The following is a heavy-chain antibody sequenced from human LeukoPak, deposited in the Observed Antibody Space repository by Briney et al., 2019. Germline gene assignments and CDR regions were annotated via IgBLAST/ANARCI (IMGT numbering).Heavy chain of an antibody. J-gene: IGHJ4*02. D-gene: IGHD3-10*01. CDR1: GFTFSSYA. V-gene: IGHV3-23*01. Sequence: GGSLRLSCAASGFTFSSYAMSWVRQAPGKGLEWVSAISGSGGSTYYADSVKGRFTISRDNSKNTLYLQMNSLRAEDTAVYYCAKAGSGSYYNYGFDYWGQGTLVTVSS. CDR2: ISGSGGST. CDR3: AKAGSGSYYNYGFDY.